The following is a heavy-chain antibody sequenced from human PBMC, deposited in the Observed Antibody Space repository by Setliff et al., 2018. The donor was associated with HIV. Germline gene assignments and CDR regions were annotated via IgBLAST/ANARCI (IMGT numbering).Heavy chain of an antibody. V-gene: IGHV4-39*01. Sequence: PSETLSLTCTVSGGSISSSSYYWGWIRQPPGKGLEWIGSIYYSGSTYYNPSLKSRVTISVDTSKNQFSLKLSSVTAADTAVYYCARGYDGSSWYHYYYYGMDVWGQGTTVTVSS. CDR2: IYYSGST. D-gene: IGHD6-13*01. J-gene: IGHJ6*02. CDR3: ARGYDGSSWYHYYYYGMDV. CDR1: GGSISSSSYY.